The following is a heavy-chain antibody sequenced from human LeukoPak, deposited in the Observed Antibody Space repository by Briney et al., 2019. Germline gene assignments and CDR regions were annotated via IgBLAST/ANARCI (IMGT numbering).Heavy chain of an antibody. CDR2: ISAYNGNT. Sequence: ASVKVSCKACGYTFTSYGISWVRQAPGQGLEWMGWISAYNGNTNYAQKLQGRVTMTTDTSTSTAYMELRSLRSDDTAVYYCARDPGITIFGVVIRGWFDPWGQGTLVTVSS. V-gene: IGHV1-18*01. D-gene: IGHD3-3*01. J-gene: IGHJ5*02. CDR1: GYTFTSYG. CDR3: ARDPGITIFGVVIRGWFDP.